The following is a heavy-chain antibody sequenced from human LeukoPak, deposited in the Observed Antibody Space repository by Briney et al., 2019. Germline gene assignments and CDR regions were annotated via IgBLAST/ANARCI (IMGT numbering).Heavy chain of an antibody. D-gene: IGHD1-1*01. CDR3: ARGKTSDDIEEDAFDI. J-gene: IGHJ3*02. V-gene: IGHV3-7*01. CDR1: GFTFKKYW. CDR2: IKEDVSET. Sequence: PGGSERLSCAASGFTFKKYWMNWVRQVPGKGLECLANIKEDVSETYYADSVKGRFTISRDNPKNLLFLQINSLRAEDTALYYCARGKTSDDIEEDAFDIWGQGTMVAVSS.